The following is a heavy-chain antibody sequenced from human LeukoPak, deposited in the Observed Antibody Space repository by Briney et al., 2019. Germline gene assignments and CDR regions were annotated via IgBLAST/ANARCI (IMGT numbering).Heavy chain of an antibody. Sequence: GGSLRLSCAASGFTFSSYAMSWVRQAPGKGLEWVSAISGSGGSTYYADSVKGRFTISRDNSKNTLYLQMNSLGAEDTAVYYCAKNEWLGVDVDYGGQGTLVTVSS. CDR3: AKNEWLGVDVDY. CDR1: GFTFSSYA. V-gene: IGHV3-23*01. CDR2: ISGSGGST. D-gene: IGHD3-10*01. J-gene: IGHJ4*02.